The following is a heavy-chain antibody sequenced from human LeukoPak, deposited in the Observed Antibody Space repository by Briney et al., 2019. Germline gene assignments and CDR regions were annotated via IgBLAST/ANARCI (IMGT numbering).Heavy chain of an antibody. V-gene: IGHV3-23*01. Sequence: GGSLRLSCAASGFTFSSYAMSWVRQAPGKGLEWVSAISGSGGSTYYADSVKGRFTISRDNSKNTLYLQMNSLRAEDTAVYYCAREGGQLFGSGYFDYWGQGTLVTVSS. D-gene: IGHD2-21*02. CDR3: AREGGQLFGSGYFDY. J-gene: IGHJ4*02. CDR2: ISGSGGST. CDR1: GFTFSSYA.